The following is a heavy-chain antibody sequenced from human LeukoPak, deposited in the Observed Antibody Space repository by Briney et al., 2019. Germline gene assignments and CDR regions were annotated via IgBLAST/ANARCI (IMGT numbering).Heavy chain of an antibody. Sequence: GGTLRLSCAASGFTFSDYYMNWVRETPGKGREGGSYISGIGGYTNYADSVKGRFTISRDNGKNSLYLQMNSLRAEDTAVYYCTRNDNWGGSSSYPDYWGQGTLVTVSS. CDR3: TRNDNWGGSSSYPDY. V-gene: IGHV3-11*06. CDR2: ISGIGGYT. CDR1: GFTFSDYY. J-gene: IGHJ4*02. D-gene: IGHD6-6*01.